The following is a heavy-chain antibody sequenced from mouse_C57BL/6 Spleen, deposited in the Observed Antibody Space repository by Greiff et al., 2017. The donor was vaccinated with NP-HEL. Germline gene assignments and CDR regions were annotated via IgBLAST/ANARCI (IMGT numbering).Heavy chain of an antibody. D-gene: IGHD1-1*01. CDR2: IWSGGST. J-gene: IGHJ4*01. CDR3: ARNRLLLPVVAYYYAMDY. CDR1: GFSLTSYG. Sequence: QVQLQQSGPGLVQPSQSLSITCTVSGFSLTSYGVHWVRQSPGKGLEWLGVIWSGGSTDYNAAFISRLSISKDNSKSQVFFKMNSLQADDTAIYYCARNRLLLPVVAYYYAMDYWGQGTSVTVSS. V-gene: IGHV2-2*01.